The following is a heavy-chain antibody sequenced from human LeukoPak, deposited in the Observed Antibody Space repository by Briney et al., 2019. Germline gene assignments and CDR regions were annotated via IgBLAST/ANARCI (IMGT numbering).Heavy chain of an antibody. D-gene: IGHD6-19*01. CDR1: GGSISSSSYY. CDR3: ARGLKQWLVVNWFDP. CDR2: INHSGST. J-gene: IGHJ5*02. Sequence: SETLSLTCTVSGGSISSSSYYWGWIRQPPGKGLEWIGEINHSGSTNYNPSLKSRVTISVDTSKNQFSLKLSSVTAADTAVYYCARGLKQWLVVNWFDPWGQGTLVTVSS. V-gene: IGHV4-39*07.